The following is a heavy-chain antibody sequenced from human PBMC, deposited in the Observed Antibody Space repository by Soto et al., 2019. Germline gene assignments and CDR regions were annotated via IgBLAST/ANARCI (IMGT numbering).Heavy chain of an antibody. J-gene: IGHJ4*02. CDR1: GFTFSSYA. CDR3: AREMRGSYHDFDY. V-gene: IGHV3-30-3*01. Sequence: PGGSLRRSCAASGFTFSSYAMHWVRQAPGKGLEWVAVISYDGSNKYYADSVKGRFTISRDNSKNTLYLQMNSLRAEDTAVYYCAREMRGSYHDFDYWGQGTLVTVSS. D-gene: IGHD1-26*01. CDR2: ISYDGSNK.